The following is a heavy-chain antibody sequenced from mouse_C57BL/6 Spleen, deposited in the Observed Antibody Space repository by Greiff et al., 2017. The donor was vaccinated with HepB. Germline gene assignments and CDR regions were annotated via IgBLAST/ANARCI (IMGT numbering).Heavy chain of an antibody. V-gene: IGHV1-5*01. CDR1: GYTFTSYW. CDR2: IYPGNSDT. J-gene: IGHJ4*01. D-gene: IGHD1-1*01. CDR3: TSYGSSYEGGALDY. Sequence: EVQLQQSGTVLARPGASVKMSCKTSGYTFTSYWMHWVKQRPGQGLEWIGAIYPGNSDTSYNQKFKGKAKLTAVTSASTAYMELSSLTNEDSAVYYCTSYGSSYEGGALDYWGQGTSVTVSS.